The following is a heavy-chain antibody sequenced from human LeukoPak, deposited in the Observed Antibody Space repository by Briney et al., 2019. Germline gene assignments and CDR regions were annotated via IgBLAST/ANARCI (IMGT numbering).Heavy chain of an antibody. D-gene: IGHD3-16*02. CDR3: ARGSRYYDYVWGSYRRGDYFDY. J-gene: IGHJ4*02. Sequence: SETLSLTCTVSGGSISSYYWSWIRQPPGKGLEWIGYIYYSGSTNYNPSLKSRVTISVDTSKNQFSLKLSSVTAADTAVYYCARGSRYYDYVWGSYRRGDYFDYRGQGTLVTVSS. CDR1: GGSISSYY. V-gene: IGHV4-59*12. CDR2: IYYSGST.